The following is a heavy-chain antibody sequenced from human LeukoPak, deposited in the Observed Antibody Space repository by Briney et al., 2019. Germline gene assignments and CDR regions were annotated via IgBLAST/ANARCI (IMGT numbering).Heavy chain of an antibody. D-gene: IGHD6-19*01. Sequence: KPSETLSLTCAVYGASFSGYYWSWIHQPPGKGLEWLGEINHSGSTNYNPSLKTRVTISVDTSKNQFSLKLSSVTAADTAVYYCARRIQWLVPSGYYYYYYMDVWGKGTTVTISS. CDR2: INHSGST. V-gene: IGHV4-34*01. CDR1: GASFSGYY. CDR3: ARRIQWLVPSGYYYYYYMDV. J-gene: IGHJ6*03.